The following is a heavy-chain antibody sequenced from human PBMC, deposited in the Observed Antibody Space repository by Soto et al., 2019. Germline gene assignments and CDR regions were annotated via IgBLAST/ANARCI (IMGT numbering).Heavy chain of an antibody. CDR3: AKMRGSKMGDWCFDF. J-gene: IGHJ2*01. CDR2: MNPNSGNT. Sequence: QVQLVQSGAEVKKPGASVKVSCKASGYTFTSYDINWVRQATGQGLEWMGWMNPNSGNTGYAQKFQGRVTMTRNTSISTAYMELSSLRDEDTAVYFCAKMRGSKMGDWCFDFWGRGTLVTVSS. V-gene: IGHV1-8*01. D-gene: IGHD2-8*01. CDR1: GYTFTSYD.